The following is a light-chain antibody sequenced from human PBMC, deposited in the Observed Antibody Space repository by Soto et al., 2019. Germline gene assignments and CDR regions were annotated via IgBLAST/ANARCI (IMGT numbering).Light chain of an antibody. CDR2: QAS. J-gene: IGKJ4*01. Sequence: IQMTQSPSSLSASVGDSVTITCRASQDISNNLGWFQQKPGKAPKLLIYQASTLEAGVPSRFSGSGSGTEFTLTISGLQPDDFASYYCQQYDNYPLTFGGGTKVDIK. CDR3: QQYDNYPLT. CDR1: QDISNN. V-gene: IGKV1-6*01.